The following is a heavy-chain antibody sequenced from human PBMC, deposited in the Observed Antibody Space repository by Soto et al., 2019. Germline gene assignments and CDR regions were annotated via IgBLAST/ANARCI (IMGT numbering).Heavy chain of an antibody. V-gene: IGHV1-8*01. J-gene: IGHJ4*02. CDR2: MNPNTANI. CDR3: ARGAAAATGGDY. CDR1: GYTFTSHD. Sequence: QVQLVQSGAEVKKPGASVKVSCKASGYTFTSHDIHWVRQATGQGLEWMGWMNPNTANIGYAQKFRGRVTMTRNTSISTAYMELSSLRSEDTAVYYCARGAAAATGGDYWGQGTLVTVSS. D-gene: IGHD2-15*01.